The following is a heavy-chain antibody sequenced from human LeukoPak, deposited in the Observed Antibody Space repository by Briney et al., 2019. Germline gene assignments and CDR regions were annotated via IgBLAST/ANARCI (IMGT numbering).Heavy chain of an antibody. Sequence: GGSLRLSCAASGFTLSDHYVDWVPQAPGKGLEWIGHTRTKAHGYSAEYVASVKGRFTMSGDASENSVYLQMNSLRAEDTAVYYCATLYYHGGVYHPFEFWGQGTLVTVSS. D-gene: IGHD2-8*02. CDR1: GFTLSDHY. CDR3: ATLYYHGGVYHPFEF. J-gene: IGHJ4*02. CDR2: TRTKAHGYSA. V-gene: IGHV3-72*01.